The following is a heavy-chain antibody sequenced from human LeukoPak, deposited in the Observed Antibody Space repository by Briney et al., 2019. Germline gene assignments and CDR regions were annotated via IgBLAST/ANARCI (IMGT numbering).Heavy chain of an antibody. Sequence: PGGSLRLSCAASGFTFSNAWLNWVRQAPGKGLEWVGRIKSKTDGGTMHYAAPVQGRFTISRDDSKNTLYLQMNSLKTEDTAVYYCSSANPDYYDSSAYQYGYDIWSQGTMVTVSS. CDR3: SSANPDYYDSSAYQYGYDI. D-gene: IGHD3-22*01. J-gene: IGHJ3*02. CDR2: IKSKTDGGTM. CDR1: GFTFSNAW. V-gene: IGHV3-15*01.